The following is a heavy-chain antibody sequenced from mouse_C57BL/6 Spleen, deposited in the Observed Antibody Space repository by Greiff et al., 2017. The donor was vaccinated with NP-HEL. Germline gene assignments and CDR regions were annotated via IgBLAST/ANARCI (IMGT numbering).Heavy chain of an antibody. D-gene: IGHD1-1*01. V-gene: IGHV5-9*01. CDR3: ARQDYYGSSYHFDV. J-gene: IGHJ1*03. CDR1: GFTFSSYT. Sequence: EVQRVESGGGLVKPGGSLKLSCAASGFTFSSYTMSWVRQTPEKRLEWVATISGGGGNTYYPDSVKGRFTISRDNAKNTLYLQMSSLRSEDTALYYCARQDYYGSSYHFDVWGTGTTVTVSS. CDR2: ISGGGGNT.